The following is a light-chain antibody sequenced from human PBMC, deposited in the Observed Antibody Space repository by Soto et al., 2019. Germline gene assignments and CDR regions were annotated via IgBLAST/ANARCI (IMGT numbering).Light chain of an antibody. CDR1: ESISSEY. V-gene: IGKV3-20*01. CDR3: QQYD. J-gene: IGKJ4*01. Sequence: DIVLTQSPGTLSLSPGERATLSCRTGESISSEYLAWYQQRPGQAPRLLIYGASSRATGVPDRFSGSGSGTAFTLTITGLEPEDFAVYYCQQYDFGGGNTVEMK. CDR2: GAS.